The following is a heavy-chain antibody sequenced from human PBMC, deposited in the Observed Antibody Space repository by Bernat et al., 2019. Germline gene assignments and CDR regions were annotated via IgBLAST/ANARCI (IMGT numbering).Heavy chain of an antibody. V-gene: IGHV3-11*03. CDR3: ARGTSTSAPYMDV. CDR2: ISSTSSYT. Sequence: VQLLESGGGLVQPGGSLRLSCAASGFTFTDFYMNWIRQTPGRGLEWVSYISSTSSYTNYADSVKGRFTISRDNAKNSLYLQMNSLRADDTGVYYCARGTSTSAPYMDVWGKGTTVTVSS. CDR1: GFTFTDFY. J-gene: IGHJ6*03.